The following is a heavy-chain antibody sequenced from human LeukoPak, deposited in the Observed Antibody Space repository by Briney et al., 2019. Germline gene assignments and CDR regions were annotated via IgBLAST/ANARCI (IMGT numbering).Heavy chain of an antibody. V-gene: IGHV4-34*01. D-gene: IGHD1-7*01. CDR1: GGSFSGYY. J-gene: IGHJ4*02. Sequence: SETLSLNCAVYGGSFSGYYWSWIRQPPGKGLEWIGEINHSGSTNYNPSLKSRVTISVDTSKNQFSLKLSSVTAADTAVYYCARVGEWNYRNFDYWGQGTLVTVSS. CDR2: INHSGST. CDR3: ARVGEWNYRNFDY.